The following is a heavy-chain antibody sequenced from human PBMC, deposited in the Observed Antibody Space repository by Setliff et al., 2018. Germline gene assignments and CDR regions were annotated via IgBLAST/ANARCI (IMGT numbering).Heavy chain of an antibody. V-gene: IGHV7-4-1*02. J-gene: IGHJ5*02. CDR2: INTNTGNP. CDR3: ARDLGYCSTTSCHGDWFDP. CDR1: GYTFTTYA. D-gene: IGHD2-2*01. Sequence: ASVKVSCQTSGYTFTTYAINWVRQAPGQGLEWMGWINTNTGNPTYAQDFTGRFVFSLDTSVSTAYLQSSSLKAEDTAAYYCARDLGYCSTTSCHGDWFDPWGQGTLVTSPQ.